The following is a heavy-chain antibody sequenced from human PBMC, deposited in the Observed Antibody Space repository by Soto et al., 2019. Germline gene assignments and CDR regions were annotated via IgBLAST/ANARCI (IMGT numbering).Heavy chain of an antibody. V-gene: IGHV3-11*06. CDR3: ARDMGYYYYGMDV. Sequence: SVGSLRLSCAASGFIFSDSYMYWVRQAPGKGLEWVSYISASSSYRIYADSVKGRFTISRDNAKNSLYLQMNSLRAEDSAVYYCARDMGYYYYGMDVWGQGTTVTVSS. J-gene: IGHJ6*02. D-gene: IGHD3-10*01. CDR2: ISASSSYR. CDR1: GFIFSDSY.